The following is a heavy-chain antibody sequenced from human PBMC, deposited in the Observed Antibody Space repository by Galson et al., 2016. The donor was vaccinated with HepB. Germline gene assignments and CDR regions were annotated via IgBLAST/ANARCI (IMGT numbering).Heavy chain of an antibody. J-gene: IGHJ4*02. CDR1: GGSFSVYF. CDR2: INHSGRT. V-gene: IGHV4-34*01. CDR3: ARGRSSWNPVDY. Sequence: EPLSLTCAVSGGSFSVYFWTWIRQPPGKGLEWIGEINHSGRTNYNPSLKSRVTIFVDTSKKEFSLKLNSVTAADTAAYCGARGRSSWNPVDYWGRGTLVTISS. D-gene: IGHD6-13*01.